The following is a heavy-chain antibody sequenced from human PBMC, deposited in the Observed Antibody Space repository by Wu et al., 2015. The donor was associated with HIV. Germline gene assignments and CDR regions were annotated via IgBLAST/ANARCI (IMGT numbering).Heavy chain of an antibody. J-gene: IGHJ4*02. V-gene: IGHV1-46*01. Sequence: QVQLVQSGAEVKKPGASVKVSCKASGYTFTSYYMHWVRQAPGQGLEWMGIINPSGGSTSYAQKFQGRVTMTRDTSTSTVYMELSSLRSEDTAVYYCAREGAGIAVAGTKEWIFDYWGPGERWSPVSS. CDR1: GYTFTSYY. CDR3: AREGAGIAVAGTKEWIFDY. CDR2: INPSGGST. D-gene: IGHD6-19*01.